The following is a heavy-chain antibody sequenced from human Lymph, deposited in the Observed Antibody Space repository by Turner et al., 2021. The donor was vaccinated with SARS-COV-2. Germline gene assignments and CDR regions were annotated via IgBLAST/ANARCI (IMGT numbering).Heavy chain of an antibody. D-gene: IGHD3-9*01. CDR1: GYTFTRYD. CDR2: MDPNSGNT. CDR3: ARAAQLTVWFDP. Sequence: QVQLVQSGAEVKKHGASVKVSCMASGYTFTRYDINWVRQDTGQGLECMGWMDPNSGNTGDAQKFQGRVTMTRNTSISTAYMELGSLRSEYTAVYYCARAAQLTVWFDPWGQGTLVTVSS. J-gene: IGHJ5*02. V-gene: IGHV1-8*01.